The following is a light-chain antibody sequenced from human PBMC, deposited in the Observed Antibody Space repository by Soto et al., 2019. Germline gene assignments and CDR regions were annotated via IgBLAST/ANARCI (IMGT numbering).Light chain of an antibody. CDR1: QSVSSSY. J-gene: IGKJ5*01. Sequence: ASTQRPASLSFSHGHSPTLARRGSQSVSSSYLAWYQQKTGQAPRLLIYGESSRATGIPDRLSGSGSGTDFTLTISSLQPEDFATYYCQKSYSTPITCGQGTRLEIK. V-gene: IGKV3-20*01. CDR3: QKSYSTPIT. CDR2: GES.